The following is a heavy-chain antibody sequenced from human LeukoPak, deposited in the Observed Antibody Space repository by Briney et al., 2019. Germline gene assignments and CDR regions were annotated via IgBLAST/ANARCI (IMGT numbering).Heavy chain of an antibody. CDR1: GYDFISYG. D-gene: IGHD3-10*01. V-gene: IGHV1-18*01. CDR2: IGAYKGNT. J-gene: IGHJ5*02. CDR3: ARWPGGLSGTYYEPSTNWFDP. Sequence: GASVKVSCKASGYDFISYGISWVRQAPGQGLEWMGWIGAYKGNTNYAQKFQGRVTLTTDTSTSTAYMELRRLRSDDTAVYYCARWPGGLSGTYYEPSTNWFDPWGQGVLVTVSS.